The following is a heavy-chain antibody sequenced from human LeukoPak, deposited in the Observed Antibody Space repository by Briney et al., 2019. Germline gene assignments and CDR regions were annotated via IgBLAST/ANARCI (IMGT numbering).Heavy chain of an antibody. D-gene: IGHD3-10*01. CDR2: IYYSGST. V-gene: IGHV4-59*11. Sequence: SETLSLTCTVSGGSISSHYWSWIRQPPGKGLEWIGYIYYSGSTNYNPSLKSRVTISVDTSKNQFSLKLSSVTAADTAVYYCARDVAYGSGSADYWGQGTLVNVSS. J-gene: IGHJ4*02. CDR1: GGSISSHY. CDR3: ARDVAYGSGSADY.